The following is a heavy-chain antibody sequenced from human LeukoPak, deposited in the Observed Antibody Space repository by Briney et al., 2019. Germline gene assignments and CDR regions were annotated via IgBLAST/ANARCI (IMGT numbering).Heavy chain of an antibody. CDR3: ATNRTASLRILDY. V-gene: IGHV5-51*01. Sequence: GESLKISCKGSGYSFTRYWIGWVRQMPGKGLEWMGIIYPGDSDTRYSPSFQGQVTISADKSISTAYLQWSSLKASDTAMYYCATNRTASLRILDYWGQGTLVTVSS. CDR1: GYSFTRYW. D-gene: IGHD2-15*01. J-gene: IGHJ4*02. CDR2: IYPGDSDT.